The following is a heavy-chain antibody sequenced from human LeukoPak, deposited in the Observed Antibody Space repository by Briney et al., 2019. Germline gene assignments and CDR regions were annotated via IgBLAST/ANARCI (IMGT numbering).Heavy chain of an antibody. CDR2: INPNSGDT. CDR3: AKDGGRGFNYGLYYFDH. CDR1: GYTFASYA. V-gene: IGHV1-2*02. D-gene: IGHD5-18*01. J-gene: IGHJ4*02. Sequence: GASVKVSCKASGYTFASYAMHWVRQAPGQRLEWMGWINPNSGDTNYAQKFQGRVTMTRDTSISTAYMELSRLRSDDTAIYYCAKDGGRGFNYGLYYFDHWGQGTLVTVSS.